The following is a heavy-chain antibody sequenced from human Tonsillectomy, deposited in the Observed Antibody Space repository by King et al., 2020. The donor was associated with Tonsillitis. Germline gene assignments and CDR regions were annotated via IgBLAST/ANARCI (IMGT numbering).Heavy chain of an antibody. V-gene: IGHV2-5*01. J-gene: IGHJ5*02. CDR1: GFSLNTYGVG. D-gene: IGHD5/OR15-5a*01. CDR3: AHRHGSVDGRWFDP. Sequence: TLKESGPTLVKPTQTLTLTCSFSGFSLNTYGVGVGWIRQAPGKALDWLALIYWYDDQRYSPSLKSRLTITKDTSKNQVVLRMTNVDPVDTATYYCAHRHGSVDGRWFDPWGQGTLVTVSS. CDR2: IYWYDDQ.